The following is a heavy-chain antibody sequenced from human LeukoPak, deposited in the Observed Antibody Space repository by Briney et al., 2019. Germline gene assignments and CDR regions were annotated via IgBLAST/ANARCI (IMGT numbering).Heavy chain of an antibody. CDR1: GGSISCNSYY. Sequence: SETLSLTCSVSGGSISCNSYYWGWIRQPPGKGLEWIGSMDYSGSTYYNVSLKSRVTISTDTSKNQFSLKLSSVTAADTAVYYCARDQQYQRPAGWFDPWGQGTLVTVS. V-gene: IGHV4-39*01. J-gene: IGHJ5*02. CDR3: ARDQQYQRPAGWFDP. D-gene: IGHD2-2*01. CDR2: MDYSGST.